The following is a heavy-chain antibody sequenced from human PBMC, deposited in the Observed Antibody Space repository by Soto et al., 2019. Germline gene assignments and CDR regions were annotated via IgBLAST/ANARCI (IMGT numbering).Heavy chain of an antibody. D-gene: IGHD6-13*01. Sequence: EVQLVESGGGLVKPGGSLRLSCAASGFTFSNAWMSWVRQAPGKGLEWVGRIKSKTDGGTTDYAAPVKGRFTISRDDSKNTLYLQMNSLKTEDTAVYYCAKGGKYSSSWHFDYWGQGTLVTVSS. CDR2: IKSKTDGGTT. CDR3: AKGGKYSSSWHFDY. CDR1: GFTFSNAW. J-gene: IGHJ4*02. V-gene: IGHV3-15*01.